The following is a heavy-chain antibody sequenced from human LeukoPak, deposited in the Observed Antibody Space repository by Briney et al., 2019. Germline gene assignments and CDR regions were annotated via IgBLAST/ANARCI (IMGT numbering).Heavy chain of an antibody. CDR1: GFTFSSYA. J-gene: IGHJ3*02. D-gene: IGHD6-13*01. V-gene: IGHV3-23*01. CDR2: ISDSGGRT. Sequence: GGSLRLSCAASGFTFSSYAMTWVRQAPGKGLEWVSSISDSGGRTYYAGSVKGRFTISRDNAKNTLYLQMNSLRAEDTAVYYCARVAAAELYAFDIWGQGTMVTVSS. CDR3: ARVAAAELYAFDI.